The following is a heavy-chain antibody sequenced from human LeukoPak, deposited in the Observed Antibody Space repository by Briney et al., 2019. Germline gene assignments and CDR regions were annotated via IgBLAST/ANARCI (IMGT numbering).Heavy chain of an antibody. CDR1: GFTFSSYS. D-gene: IGHD5-18*01. CDR2: ISSSSSSYI. Sequence: GGSLRLSCAASGFTFSSYSMNWVRQAPGKGLGWVSSISSSSSSYIYYADSVKGRFTISRDNAKNSLYLQMNSLRAEDTAVYYCARVLDTAQRGDYWGQGTLVTVSS. CDR3: ARVLDTAQRGDY. V-gene: IGHV3-21*01. J-gene: IGHJ4*02.